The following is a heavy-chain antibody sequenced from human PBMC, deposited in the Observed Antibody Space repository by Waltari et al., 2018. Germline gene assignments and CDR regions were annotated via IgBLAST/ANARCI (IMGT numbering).Heavy chain of an antibody. Sequence: EVQLLESGGGLVQPGGSLRLSCAASGFTFSSYAMSWVRQAPGKGLEWVSAISGSGGSTYYADAVKGRFTISRDNSKNTLYLQMNSLRAEDTAVYYCAKDLRLLLRETDYWGQGTLVTVSS. J-gene: IGHJ4*02. CDR1: GFTFSSYA. CDR3: AKDLRLLLRETDY. V-gene: IGHV3-23*01. CDR2: ISGSGGST. D-gene: IGHD2-15*01.